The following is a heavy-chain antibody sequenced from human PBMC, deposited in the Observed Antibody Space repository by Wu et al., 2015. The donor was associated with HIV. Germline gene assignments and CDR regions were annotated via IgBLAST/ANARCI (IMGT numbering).Heavy chain of an antibody. CDR1: GDTFDTFG. V-gene: IGHV1-18*01. CDR3: ANLLRRAYDSGSQQQIVFDP. D-gene: IGHD3-10*01. Sequence: QVQLMQSGAELKKPGASVRVSCQTSGDTFDTFGITWVRQAPGQGLEWMGWIHDNGRTNYAQKVRGRVTMTTDTSTSTAYMELTSLTSDDTAIYYCANLLRRAYDSGSQQQIVFDPWGQGTLVTVSS. J-gene: IGHJ5*02. CDR2: IHDNGRT.